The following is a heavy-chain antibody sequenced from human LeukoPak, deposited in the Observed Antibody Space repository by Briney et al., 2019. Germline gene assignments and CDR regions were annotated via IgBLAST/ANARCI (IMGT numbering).Heavy chain of an antibody. CDR2: ISGSGGST. D-gene: IGHD6-13*01. CDR1: GFTFSSYA. V-gene: IGHV3-23*01. J-gene: IGHJ6*02. Sequence: GGSLRLSCAASGFTFSSYAMSWVRQAPGKGLEWVSAISGSGGSTYYAGSVKGRFTISRDNSKNTLYLQMNSLRAEDTAVYYCAKDSSGYSSSWYLINYYYYGMDVWGQGTTVTVSS. CDR3: AKDSSGYSSSWYLINYYYYGMDV.